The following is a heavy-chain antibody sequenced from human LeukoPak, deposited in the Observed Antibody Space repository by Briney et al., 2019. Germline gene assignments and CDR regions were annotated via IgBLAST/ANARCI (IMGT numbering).Heavy chain of an antibody. J-gene: IGHJ4*02. Sequence: SVKVSCKSSGGTFSSYAISWVRQAPGPGLEWMGGIIPIFGTANYAQKFQGRVTITTDESTSTAYMELSSLRSEDTAVYYCARAARTENSFDCWGQGTLVTVSS. CDR2: IIPIFGTA. D-gene: IGHD1-14*01. V-gene: IGHV1-69*05. CDR1: GGTFSSYA. CDR3: ARAARTENSFDC.